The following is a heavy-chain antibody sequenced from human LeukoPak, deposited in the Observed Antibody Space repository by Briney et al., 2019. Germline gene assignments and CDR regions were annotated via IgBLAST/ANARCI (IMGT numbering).Heavy chain of an antibody. CDR2: IRSKACGGTP. CDR1: GFTFGGYA. V-gene: IGHV3-49*03. Sequence: PGGSLRLSCSASGFTFGGYAVSWFRQAPGKGLEWVGFIRSKACGGTPECAASVRGRFTISRDDSKSIAYLQMNSLKTEDTAVYYCTRNTVTVHFDYWSQGTLVTVSS. CDR3: TRNTVTVHFDY. J-gene: IGHJ4*02. D-gene: IGHD4-17*01.